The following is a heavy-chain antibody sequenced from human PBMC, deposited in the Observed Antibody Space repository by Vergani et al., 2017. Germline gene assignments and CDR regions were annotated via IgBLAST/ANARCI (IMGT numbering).Heavy chain of an antibody. D-gene: IGHD6-13*01. J-gene: IGHJ4*02. V-gene: IGHV3-33*06. Sequence: QVQLVESGGGVVQPGRSLRLSCAASGFTFSSYGMHWVRQAPGKGLEWVAVIWYDGSNKYYADSVKGRFTISRDNSKNTLYLQMNSLRAVDAAVYYWAKGPRRRAAAGNGRSDYWGQGTLVTVSS. CDR3: AKGPRRRAAAGNGRSDY. CDR1: GFTFSSYG. CDR2: IWYDGSNK.